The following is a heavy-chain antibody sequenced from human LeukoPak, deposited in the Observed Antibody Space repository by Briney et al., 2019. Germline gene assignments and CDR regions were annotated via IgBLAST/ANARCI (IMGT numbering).Heavy chain of an antibody. V-gene: IGHV4-59*08. CDR2: IYYSGST. D-gene: IGHD4-11*01. J-gene: IGHJ3*02. CDR3: ARPYDYSNYGDAFDI. CDR1: GGSISSYY. Sequence: SETLSLTCTVSGGSISSYYWSWIRQPPGKGLEWIGYIYYSGSTNYNPSLKSRVTISVDTSKNQFSLKLSSVTAADTAVYYCARPYDYSNYGDAFDIWGQGTMVTVSS.